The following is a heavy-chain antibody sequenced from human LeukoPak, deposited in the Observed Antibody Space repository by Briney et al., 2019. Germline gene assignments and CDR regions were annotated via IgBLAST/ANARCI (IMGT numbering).Heavy chain of an antibody. Sequence: RASVKVSCKASGYTFTSYDINWVRQATGQGLEWMGWMNPNSGNTGYAQKFQGRVTMTRNTSISTAYMELSSLRSEDTAVYYCARRGAGYYYYYYMDVWGKGTTVTISS. CDR1: GYTFTSYD. D-gene: IGHD3-10*01. CDR3: ARRGAGYYYYYYMDV. V-gene: IGHV1-8*01. CDR2: MNPNSGNT. J-gene: IGHJ6*03.